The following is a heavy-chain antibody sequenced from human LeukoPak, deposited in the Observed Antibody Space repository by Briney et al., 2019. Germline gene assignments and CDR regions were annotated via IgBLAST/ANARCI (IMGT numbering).Heavy chain of an antibody. Sequence: ASVKVSCKASGYTFTSYAMHWVRQAPGQRLEWMGWINAGNGNTKYSQKFQGRVTITRDTSASTAYMELSSLRSEDTAVYYCAREACSSTSCYGALDYWGQGTLVTVSS. CDR2: INAGNGNT. D-gene: IGHD2-2*01. CDR3: AREACSSTSCYGALDY. V-gene: IGHV1-3*01. J-gene: IGHJ4*02. CDR1: GYTFTSYA.